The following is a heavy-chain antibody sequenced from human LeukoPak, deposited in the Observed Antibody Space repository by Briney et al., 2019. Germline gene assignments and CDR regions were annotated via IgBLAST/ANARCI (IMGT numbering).Heavy chain of an antibody. CDR3: ARIVVVPAASYYYYYYYMDV. V-gene: IGHV4-4*07. CDR1: GGSISSYY. D-gene: IGHD2-2*01. J-gene: IGHJ6*03. CDR2: IYTIGST. Sequence: PSETLSLTCTVSGGSISSYYWSWIRQPAGKGLEWIGRIYTIGSTNYNPSLKSRVAMSVDTSKNQFSLKLSSVTAADTAVYYCARIVVVPAASYYYYYYYMDVWGKGTTVTVSS.